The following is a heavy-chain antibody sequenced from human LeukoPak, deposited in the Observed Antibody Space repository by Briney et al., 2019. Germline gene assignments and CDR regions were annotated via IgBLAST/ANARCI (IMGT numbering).Heavy chain of an antibody. J-gene: IGHJ6*02. CDR1: GFTFSSYA. CDR2: ISDSAGFT. D-gene: IGHD2/OR15-2a*01. CDR3: AKYYTNYYHNGMDV. V-gene: IGHV3-23*01. Sequence: PGGSLRLSCAVSGFTFSSYAMSWVRQAPGKGLEWVSTISDSAGFTYHADSVRGRFTISRDNSKNTLYLQMNSLRAEDTAVYYCAKYYTNYYHNGMDVWGQGTTVTVSS.